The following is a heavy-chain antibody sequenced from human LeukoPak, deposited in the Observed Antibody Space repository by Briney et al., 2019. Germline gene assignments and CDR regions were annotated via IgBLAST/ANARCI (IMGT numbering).Heavy chain of an antibody. CDR2: INPNSGGT. V-gene: IGHV1-2*04. Sequence: ASAKVSCKASGYTFTGYYMHWVRQAPGQGLEWMGWINPNSGGTNYAQKFQGWVTMTRDTSISTAYMELSRLRSDDTAVYYCARDSDGTGTGTQNAFDIWGQGTMVTVSS. CDR3: ARDSDGTGTGTQNAFDI. D-gene: IGHD1-1*01. CDR1: GYTFTGYY. J-gene: IGHJ3*02.